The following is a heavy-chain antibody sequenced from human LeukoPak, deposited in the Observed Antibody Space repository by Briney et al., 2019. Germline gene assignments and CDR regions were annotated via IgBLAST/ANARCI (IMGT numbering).Heavy chain of an antibody. Sequence: GGSLRLSCAASGFTFSSYAMHWVRQAPGKGLEWVAVISYDGSNKYYADSVKGRFTISRDNSKNTLYLQMNSLRAEDTAVYYCARVAVVVTAIMSGWYFDLWGRGTLVTVSS. CDR1: GFTFSSYA. V-gene: IGHV3-30*04. CDR2: ISYDGSNK. J-gene: IGHJ2*01. D-gene: IGHD2-21*02. CDR3: ARVAVVVTAIMSGWYFDL.